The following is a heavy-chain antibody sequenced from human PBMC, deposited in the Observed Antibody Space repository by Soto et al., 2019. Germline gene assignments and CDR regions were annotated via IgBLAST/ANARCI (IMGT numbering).Heavy chain of an antibody. D-gene: IGHD7-27*01. CDR3: ASISLGAFDI. V-gene: IGHV3-48*02. CDR1: GFTFSTYS. Sequence: ASVKVSCAASGFTFSTYSLNWVRQAPGKGLEWISYISTISSTIYYADSVKGRFTISRDNAKNLLYLQMNNLGDEDTAVYYCASISLGAFDIWGQGTMVTVSS. J-gene: IGHJ3*02. CDR2: ISTISSTI.